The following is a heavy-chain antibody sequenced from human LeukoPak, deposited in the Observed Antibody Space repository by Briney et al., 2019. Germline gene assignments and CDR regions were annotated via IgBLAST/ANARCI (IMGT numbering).Heavy chain of an antibody. CDR3: ARDAYDILTGYYQYYFHY. D-gene: IGHD3-9*01. CDR1: GDSVSSNSAA. CDR2: TYYRSKWYN. V-gene: IGHV6-1*01. J-gene: IGHJ4*02. Sequence: SQTLSLTCAISGDSVSSNSAAWNWIRQSPSRGLEWLGRTYYRSKWYNDYAVSVKSRITINPDTSKNQFSLQLNSVTPEDTAVYYCARDAYDILTGYYQYYFHYWGQGTLVTVSS.